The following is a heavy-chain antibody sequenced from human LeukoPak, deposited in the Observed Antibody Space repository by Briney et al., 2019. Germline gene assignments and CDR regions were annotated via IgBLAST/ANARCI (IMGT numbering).Heavy chain of an antibody. CDR1: GFTFNTYS. J-gene: IGHJ4*02. CDR2: ISSSSGNI. CDR3: VRGCPSTSAACHDY. D-gene: IGHD2-2*01. Sequence: GGSLRLSCAASGFTFNTYSMNWVRQAPGKGLEWVSHISSSSGNIYYADSVRGRFTISRDNAKNSVSLQMSSLRAEDTAVYYCVRGCPSTSAACHDYWGQGTLVTVSS. V-gene: IGHV3-48*04.